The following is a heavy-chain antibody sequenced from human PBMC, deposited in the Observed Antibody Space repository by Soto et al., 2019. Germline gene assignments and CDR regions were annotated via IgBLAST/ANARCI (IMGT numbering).Heavy chain of an antibody. CDR2: IYYRGST. J-gene: IGHJ4*02. Sequence: SETLSLTCTVSGGSISSYYWSWIWQPPGKGLEWIGYIYYRGSTNYNPSLKSRVTISVDTSKNQFSLKLSSVTAADTAVYYCARSDGRYWGQGTLVTVSS. V-gene: IGHV4-59*01. CDR1: GGSISSYY. CDR3: ARSDGRY.